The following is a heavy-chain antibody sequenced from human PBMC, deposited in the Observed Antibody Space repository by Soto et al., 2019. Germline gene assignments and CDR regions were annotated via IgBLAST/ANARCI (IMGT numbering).Heavy chain of an antibody. CDR3: ARDYGGAMVVNLFDY. V-gene: IGHV4-39*02. D-gene: IGHD5-18*01. CDR1: GFTISSSSYY. J-gene: IGHJ4*02. Sequence: PSETLSLTCTVSGFTISSSSYYWGWIRQPPGKGLEWIGSIYYSGSTYYNPSLKGRFTISRDNSKNTLYLQMNSLRAEDTAVYYCARDYGGAMVVNLFDYWGQGTLVTVSS. CDR2: IYYSGST.